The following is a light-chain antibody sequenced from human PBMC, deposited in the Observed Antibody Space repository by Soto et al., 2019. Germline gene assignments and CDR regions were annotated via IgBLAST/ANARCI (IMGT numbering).Light chain of an antibody. CDR3: AAWDDSLDGRVV. CDR2: GNN. Sequence: QSVLTQPPSASGTPGQSVSISCSGSRSSIRTNTVHWYQQLPGTAPKLLIYGNNVRPSGVPDRFSGSISGTSASLAISGLQSEDEADYYCAAWDDSLDGRVVFGGGTKLTVL. CDR1: RSSIRTNT. J-gene: IGLJ2*01. V-gene: IGLV1-44*01.